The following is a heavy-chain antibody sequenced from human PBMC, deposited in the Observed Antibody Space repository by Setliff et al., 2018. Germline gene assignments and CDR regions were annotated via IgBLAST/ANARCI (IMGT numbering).Heavy chain of an antibody. CDR1: GGSISSHY. CDR2: IYYRGTT. Sequence: SETLSLTCTVSGGSISSHYWSWIRQPSGKGLEWIGSIYYRGTTNYNPSLRSRVTMLVDTSINQFSLKLSSVTAADTAVYYCARAYCSSTICYERLDYWGQGTLVTVSS. D-gene: IGHD2-2*01. V-gene: IGHV4-59*11. CDR3: ARAYCSSTICYERLDY. J-gene: IGHJ4*02.